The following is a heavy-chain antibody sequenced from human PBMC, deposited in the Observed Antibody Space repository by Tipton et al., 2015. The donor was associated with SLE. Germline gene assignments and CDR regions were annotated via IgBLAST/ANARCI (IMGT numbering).Heavy chain of an antibody. Sequence: TLSLTCSVSGGSVSSGFYYWSWIRRPAGKGLEWIGRINTSGTTNYNPSLKSRVTISLDTSRNHFSLRLSSVTAADTAVYYCARSHSSGRDYYYYMDVWGNGTTVTVS. J-gene: IGHJ6*03. CDR1: GGSVSSGFYY. CDR2: INTSGTT. D-gene: IGHD6-19*01. CDR3: ARSHSSGRDYYYYMDV. V-gene: IGHV4-61*02.